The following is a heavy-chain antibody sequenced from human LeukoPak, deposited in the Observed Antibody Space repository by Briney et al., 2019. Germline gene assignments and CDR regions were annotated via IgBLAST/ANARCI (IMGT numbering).Heavy chain of an antibody. CDR1: GYTFTGYY. D-gene: IGHD6-13*01. CDR2: INPNSGGT. CDR3: ASDVIAAAGTVMM. J-gene: IGHJ4*02. V-gene: IGHV1-2*02. Sequence: ASLKVSCKAAGYTFTGYYMHWVRQAPGQGLEWMGWINPNSGGTNYAQKFQGRVTMTRDTSISTAYMELSRLRSDDTAVYYCASDVIAAAGTVMMWGQGTLVTVSS.